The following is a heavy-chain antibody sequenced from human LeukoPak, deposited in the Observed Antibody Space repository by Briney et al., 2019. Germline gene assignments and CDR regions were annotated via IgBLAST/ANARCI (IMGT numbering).Heavy chain of an antibody. CDR3: ARALTSWLYFDC. J-gene: IGHJ4*02. V-gene: IGHV3-53*01. D-gene: IGHD2-2*01. Sequence: GASLRPSCAASGFTVSSNYISWVRQAPGKGLEWVSIIYSGVDTYYANSVKGRFTMSRDNSKNTLYLQMNSLRAEDTAVYYCARALTSWLYFDCWGQGTLVTVSS. CDR2: IYSGVDT. CDR1: GFTVSSNY.